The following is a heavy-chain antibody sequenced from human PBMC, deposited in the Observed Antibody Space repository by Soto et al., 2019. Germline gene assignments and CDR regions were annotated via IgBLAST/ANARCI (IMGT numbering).Heavy chain of an antibody. CDR2: ISSSSTTI. Sequence: EVQLVESGGGLVQPGGSLRLSCEASGFTLSSYSMNWARQAPGQGLEWVSYISSSSTTIYYADSVKGRFTISRDNAKNSLYLQMNSLRDEDTGVYYCARDNPRSPGWDVWGQGTTVTVSS. J-gene: IGHJ6*02. V-gene: IGHV3-48*02. CDR3: ARDNPRSPGWDV. CDR1: GFTLSSYS.